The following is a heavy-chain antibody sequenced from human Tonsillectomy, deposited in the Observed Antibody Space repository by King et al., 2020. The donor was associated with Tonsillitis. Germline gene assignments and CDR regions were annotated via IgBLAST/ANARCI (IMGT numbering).Heavy chain of an antibody. CDR3: ARMRSSDRWNDLNAWLRVDY. J-gene: IGHJ4*02. CDR2: IFSNDKK. V-gene: IGHV2-26*01. CDR1: GFSFSNAKMG. Sequence: TLKESGPVLVKPTETLTLTCTVSGFSFSNAKMGVSWIRQSPGKALEWLAHIFSNDKKSYSTSLKSRLTISKDTSKSQVALTMTNRDPVETATYYCARMRSSDRWNDLNAWLRVDYWGQGTLVTVSA. D-gene: IGHD1-1*01.